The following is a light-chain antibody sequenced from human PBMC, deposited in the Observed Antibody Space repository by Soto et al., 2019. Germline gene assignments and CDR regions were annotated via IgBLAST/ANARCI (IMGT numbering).Light chain of an antibody. CDR2: ETS. CDR3: QQYNNWPPFT. V-gene: IGKV3-15*01. Sequence: EIVMTQSPGTLSVSPGERATLSCRASQNIRSNLAWYQQKPGQAPRLLIYETSIRAPGIPARFSGSGSGTEFTLTISSLQSEDFAVSHCQQYNNWPPFTCGPGTKVDIK. J-gene: IGKJ3*01. CDR1: QNIRSN.